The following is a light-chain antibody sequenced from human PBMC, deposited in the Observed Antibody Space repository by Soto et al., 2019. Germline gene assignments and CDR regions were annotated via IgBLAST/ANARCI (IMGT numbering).Light chain of an antibody. Sequence: DTVLTQSPGTLSLTSGERATLSCRASQSISCTYFAWYQQKPGQSPRLLLYSASTRAPGIPDRFSGSGSGTVFTLTSSRLETEDFAGYYCQQYGASPSTFGRGTKVEIK. J-gene: IGKJ1*01. CDR2: SAS. V-gene: IGKV3-20*01. CDR1: QSISCTY. CDR3: QQYGASPST.